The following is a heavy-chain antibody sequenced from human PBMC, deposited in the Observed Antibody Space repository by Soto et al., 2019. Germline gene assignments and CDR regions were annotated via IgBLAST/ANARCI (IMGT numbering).Heavy chain of an antibody. D-gene: IGHD4-17*01. CDR3: GLCGDRGSMGDH. J-gene: IGHJ4*02. V-gene: IGHV1-8*01. CDR2: MDPKSGDT. CDR1: GYSFTGYD. Sequence: VQLVPSGAEVKKPGASVKVSCTASGYSFTGYDSNWVRQASGQGLEWMGWMDPKSGDTGYAQKFQGRLTMTRDTATSTAFMELTSLRSEHTAVYFCGLCGDRGSMGDHWGQGTLVAFSS.